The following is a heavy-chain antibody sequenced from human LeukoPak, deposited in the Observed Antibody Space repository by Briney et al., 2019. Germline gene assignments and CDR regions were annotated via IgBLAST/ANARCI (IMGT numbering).Heavy chain of an antibody. Sequence: SGTLSLTCTVSGGSISSYYWSWIRQPAGKGLEWIGRIYTSGSTNYNPSLKSRVTMSVDTSKNQFSLKLSSVTAADTAVYYCAREPLSKNYADHLDDDYWGQGTLVTVSS. CDR1: GGSISSYY. J-gene: IGHJ4*02. CDR2: IYTSGST. CDR3: AREPLSKNYADHLDDDY. D-gene: IGHD3-16*01. V-gene: IGHV4-4*07.